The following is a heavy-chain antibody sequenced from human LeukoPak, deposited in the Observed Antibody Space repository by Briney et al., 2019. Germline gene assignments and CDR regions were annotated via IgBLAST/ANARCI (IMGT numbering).Heavy chain of an antibody. Sequence: ASVKVSCKASGYTFTNYGLFWVRQAPGQGFEWMGWISANTGNTKALQSFKGRVTMTTDTATSTAYMELRSLTSVDAAVYYCARSSSGYNYRYNYGMDVWGQGITVIVSS. D-gene: IGHD5-12*01. V-gene: IGHV1-18*01. CDR3: ARSSSGYNYRYNYGMDV. CDR2: ISANTGNT. CDR1: GYTFTNYG. J-gene: IGHJ6*02.